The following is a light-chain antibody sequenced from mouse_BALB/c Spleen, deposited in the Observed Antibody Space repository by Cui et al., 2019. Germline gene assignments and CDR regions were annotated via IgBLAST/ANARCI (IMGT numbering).Light chain of an antibody. V-gene: IGKV4-55*01. CDR3: QQWSSYPRT. CDR2: DTS. Sequence: QIVLTQSPAIMSASPGEQVTMTCSASSSVSYMYWYQQKPGSSPRLLIYDTSNLACGVPVRFSGSGSGTSYSLTISRMEAEDAATYYCQQWSSYPRTFGGGTKLEIK. CDR1: SSVSY. J-gene: IGKJ1*01.